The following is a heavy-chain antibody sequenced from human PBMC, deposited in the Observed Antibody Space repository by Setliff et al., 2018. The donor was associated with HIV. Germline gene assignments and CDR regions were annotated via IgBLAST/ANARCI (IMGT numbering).Heavy chain of an antibody. D-gene: IGHD2-21*01. CDR3: TTGTRLVD. CDR2: IKSKTDGETE. J-gene: IGHJ4*02. CDR1: GFTFSSYM. Sequence: PGGSLRLSCAASGFTFSSYMMNWVRQAPGKGLEWVGRIKSKTDGETEDYAAPVKGRFTISRDDSRSTLYLQMNSLKTEDTAVYYCTTGTRLVDWGQGALVTVSS. V-gene: IGHV3-15*01.